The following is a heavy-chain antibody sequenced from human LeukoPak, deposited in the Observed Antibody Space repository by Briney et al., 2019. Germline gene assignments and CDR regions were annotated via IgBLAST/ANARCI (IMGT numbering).Heavy chain of an antibody. J-gene: IGHJ3*02. CDR2: INPNSGGT. CDR1: GYTFTGYY. D-gene: IGHD6-19*01. V-gene: IGHV1-2*02. CDR3: ARDIAVAGTWFAFDI. Sequence: ASVKVSCKASGYTFTGYYMHWVRQAPGQGLEWMGWINPNSGGTNYAQKFQGRVTITRDTSISTAYMELSRLRSDDTAVYYCARDIAVAGTWFAFDIWGQGTMVTVSS.